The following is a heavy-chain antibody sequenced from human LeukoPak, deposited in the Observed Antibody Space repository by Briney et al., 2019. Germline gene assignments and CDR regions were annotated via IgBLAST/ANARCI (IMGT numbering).Heavy chain of an antibody. CDR1: GFTFDDYG. D-gene: IGHD3-10*01. V-gene: IGHV3-20*04. J-gene: IGHJ4*02. CDR3: AREVHYYGSGSYFPIDY. CDR2: SNWNGGST. Sequence: GVSLRLSCAASGFTFDDYGMSWVRQAPGKGLEGVSGSNWNGGSTDYADSVKGRFTIFRDNAKNSLYLQMNSLRAEDTALYYCAREVHYYGSGSYFPIDYWGQGTLVTVSS.